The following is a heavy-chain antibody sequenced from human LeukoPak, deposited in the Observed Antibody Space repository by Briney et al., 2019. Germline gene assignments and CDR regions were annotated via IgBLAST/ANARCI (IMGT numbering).Heavy chain of an antibody. CDR1: GFTFNDYG. J-gene: IGHJ4*02. CDR2: ISYDGSDK. D-gene: IGHD4-23*01. CDR3: AKDRGSGNSCLAY. V-gene: IGHV3-30*18. Sequence: GGSLRLSCTASGFTFNDYGMHWVRQAPGKGLEWVAVISYDGSDKYYADSAKGRFTISRDNSKNTLYLQMNSLRVEDTAVYYCAKDRGSGNSCLAYWGQGTLVTVSS.